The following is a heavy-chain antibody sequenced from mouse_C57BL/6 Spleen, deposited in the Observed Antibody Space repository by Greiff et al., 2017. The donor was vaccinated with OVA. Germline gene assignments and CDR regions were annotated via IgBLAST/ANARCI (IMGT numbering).Heavy chain of an antibody. J-gene: IGHJ2*01. V-gene: IGHV1-50*01. D-gene: IGHD2-3*01. CDR1: GYTFTSYW. CDR2: IDPSDSYT. Sequence: VQLQQSGAELVKPGASVKLSCKASGYTFTSYWMQWVKQRPGQGLEWIGEIDPSDSYTNYNQKFKGKATLTVDTSSSTAYMQLSSLTSEDSAVYYCARGDDGYYFDYWGQGITRTVPS. CDR3: ARGDDGYYFDY.